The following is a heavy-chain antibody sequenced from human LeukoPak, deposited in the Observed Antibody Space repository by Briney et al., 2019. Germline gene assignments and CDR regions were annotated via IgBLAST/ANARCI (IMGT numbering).Heavy chain of an antibody. CDR2: INAGNGNT. V-gene: IGHV1-3*01. D-gene: IGHD3-22*01. Sequence: ASVKVSCKASGYTFTSYAMHWVRQAPGQRLEWMGWINAGNGNTKYSQKFQGRVTMTRDTSTSAVYMELSSLRSEDTAVYYCARVADYDSSGYYFENWGQGTLVTVSS. CDR3: ARVADYDSSGYYFEN. CDR1: GYTFTSYA. J-gene: IGHJ4*02.